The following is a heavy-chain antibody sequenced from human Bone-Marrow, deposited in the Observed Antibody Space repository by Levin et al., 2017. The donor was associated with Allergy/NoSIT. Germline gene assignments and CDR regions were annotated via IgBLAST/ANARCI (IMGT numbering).Heavy chain of an antibody. V-gene: IGHV3-7*04. CDR2: IKQDGSEK. D-gene: IGHD3-10*01. J-gene: IGHJ3*02. CDR3: ARDSGGSGSYYHDAFDI. CDR1: GFTFSSYW. Sequence: PGGSLRLSCAASGFTFSSYWMSWVRQAPGKGLEWVANIKQDGSEKYYVDSVKGRFTISRDNAKNSLYLQMNSLRAEDTAVYYCARDSGGSGSYYHDAFDIWGQGTMVTVSS.